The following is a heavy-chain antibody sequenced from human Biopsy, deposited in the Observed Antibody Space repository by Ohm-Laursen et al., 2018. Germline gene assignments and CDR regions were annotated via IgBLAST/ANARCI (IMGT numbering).Heavy chain of an antibody. CDR3: ARTDDFNFDFDY. CDR1: GYTFSNYY. D-gene: IGHD5-24*01. J-gene: IGHJ4*02. V-gene: IGHV1-46*01. CDR2: INPSGGDT. Sequence: ASVKVSCKTSGYTFSNYYMHWVRQAPGQGLEWMGIINPSGGDTTYAQNFQGRLIMTRDTSTSTVYMELSSLTSEDTAVYSCARTDDFNFDFDYWGQGTLVTVSS.